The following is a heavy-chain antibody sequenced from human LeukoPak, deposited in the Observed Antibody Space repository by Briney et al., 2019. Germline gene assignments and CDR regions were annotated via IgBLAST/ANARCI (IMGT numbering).Heavy chain of an antibody. CDR2: ITGSSSYI. D-gene: IGHD6-6*01. CDR1: GFTFSTYY. Sequence: GGSLRLSCAASGFTFSTYYMNWVRQAPGKGLEWVSFITGSSSYIYYTDSVKGRYTISRDNAKNSLFLQMNSLRDEDTAVYYCASGFSSSPYFDYWGQGTLVTVSS. CDR3: ASGFSSSPYFDY. V-gene: IGHV3-21*01. J-gene: IGHJ4*02.